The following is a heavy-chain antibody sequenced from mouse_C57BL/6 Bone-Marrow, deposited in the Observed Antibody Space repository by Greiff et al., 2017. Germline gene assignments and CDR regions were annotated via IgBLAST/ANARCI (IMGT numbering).Heavy chain of an antibody. Sequence: QVQLKESGAELARPGASVNLSCKASGYTFTSYGISWVKQRTGQGLEWIGEIYPTSGNTYYNEKFKGKATLTADKSSRTAYMELRSLTCEDSAVYFCARNYYYGSSFFDYWGQGTTLTVSS. J-gene: IGHJ2*01. CDR1: GYTFTSYG. CDR2: IYPTSGNT. D-gene: IGHD1-1*01. CDR3: ARNYYYGSSFFDY. V-gene: IGHV1-81*01.